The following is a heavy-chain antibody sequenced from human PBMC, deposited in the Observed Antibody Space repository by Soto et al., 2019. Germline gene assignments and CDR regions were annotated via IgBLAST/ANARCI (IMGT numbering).Heavy chain of an antibody. D-gene: IGHD3-16*01. CDR3: ARGSLRGGNWYFDL. J-gene: IGHJ2*01. V-gene: IGHV6-1*01. CDR1: GDSVSKNSAT. Sequence: QEQLQQSGPGLVKPSQTLSPTCAISGDSVSKNSATWNWIRQSPARGLEWLGRTYYRSKWYNDYAVSVKSRITINPDTSKNQFSLQLNSVTPEDTAVYYCARGSLRGGNWYFDLWGRGTLVTVSS. CDR2: TYYRSKWYN.